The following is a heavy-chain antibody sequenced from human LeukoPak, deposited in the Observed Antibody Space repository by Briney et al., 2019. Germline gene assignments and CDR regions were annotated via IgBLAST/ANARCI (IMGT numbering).Heavy chain of an antibody. CDR1: GFTFSSYA. Sequence: PGGSLRLFCAASGFTFSSYAMHWVRQAPGKGLEWVAVISYDGSNKYYADSVKGRFTISRDNSKNTLYLQMNSLRAEDTAVYYCARDSVAGTMYFDYWGQGTLVTVSS. V-gene: IGHV3-30-3*01. D-gene: IGHD6-19*01. J-gene: IGHJ4*02. CDR2: ISYDGSNK. CDR3: ARDSVAGTMYFDY.